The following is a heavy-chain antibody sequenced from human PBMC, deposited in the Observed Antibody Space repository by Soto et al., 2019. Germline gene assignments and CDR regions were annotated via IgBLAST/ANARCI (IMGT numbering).Heavy chain of an antibody. J-gene: IGHJ4*02. Sequence: EVQLLESGGDLEQPGGSLRLSCAASGFTFSNYAMNWVRQAPGKGLEWVSSISGGGGGTYYADAVKGRFTSSRDNSGNLLYLEMNSLRAGDTDEYDCAKGAFAVGDTNYFFDYWGQGAPVTVSS. CDR1: GFTFSNYA. CDR2: ISGGGGGT. V-gene: IGHV3-23*01. CDR3: AKGAFAVGDTNYFFDY. D-gene: IGHD1-26*01.